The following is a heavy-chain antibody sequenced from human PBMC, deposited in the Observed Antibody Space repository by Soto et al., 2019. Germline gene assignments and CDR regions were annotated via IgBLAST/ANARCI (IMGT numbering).Heavy chain of an antibody. V-gene: IGHV1-3*01. D-gene: IGHD6-19*01. J-gene: IGHJ4*02. Sequence: ASVKVSCKASGYTFTSYAMHWVRQTPGQRLEWMGWINAGNGNTKYSQKFQGRVTITRDTSASTAYMELSSLRSEDTAVYYCARVDGAVAADYWGQGTLVTVSS. CDR3: ARVDGAVAADY. CDR2: INAGNGNT. CDR1: GYTFTSYA.